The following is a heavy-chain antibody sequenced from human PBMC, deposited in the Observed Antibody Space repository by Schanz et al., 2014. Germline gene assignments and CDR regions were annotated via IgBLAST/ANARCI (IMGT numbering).Heavy chain of an antibody. J-gene: IGHJ3*02. V-gene: IGHV4-39*01. CDR1: GGSISSRSYY. Sequence: QVQLRESGPGLVKPSETLSLTCSVSGGSISSRSYYWGWIRQPPGKGLEWIGNIDYDGNAYYNPSHTRQVPMPVAISKAQFPVKVPSVTAADTAVYFCARRGRAFDTWGHGTMVTVSS. CDR3: ARRGRAFDT. CDR2: IDYDGNA.